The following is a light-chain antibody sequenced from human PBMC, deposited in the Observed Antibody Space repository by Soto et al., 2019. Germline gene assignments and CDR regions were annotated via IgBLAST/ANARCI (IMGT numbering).Light chain of an antibody. CDR3: QQRSNWPPT. V-gene: IGKV3-11*01. CDR1: QSVRGL. CDR2: DAS. Sequence: EIVLTQSPATLSLSPGDRATLSCRASQSVRGLLAWYQQKPGQAPRLLIYDASNMAPDIPARFSGSGSGTDFTLTISSLEPEDFAVYSCQQRSNWPPTFGQGTKLEIK. J-gene: IGKJ2*01.